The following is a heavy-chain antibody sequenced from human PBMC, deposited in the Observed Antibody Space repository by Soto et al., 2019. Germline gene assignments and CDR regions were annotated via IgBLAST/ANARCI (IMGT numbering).Heavy chain of an antibody. Sequence: PGGSLRLSCAASGFTFSSYAMIWVRQAPGKGLEWVSAISGSGGSTYYADSVKGRFTISRDNSKNTLYLQMNSLRAEDMAVYYCAKAGYSGYDSIVYYFDYWGQGTLVTVSS. V-gene: IGHV3-23*01. J-gene: IGHJ4*02. CDR2: ISGSGGST. CDR1: GFTFSSYA. CDR3: AKAGYSGYDSIVYYFDY. D-gene: IGHD5-12*01.